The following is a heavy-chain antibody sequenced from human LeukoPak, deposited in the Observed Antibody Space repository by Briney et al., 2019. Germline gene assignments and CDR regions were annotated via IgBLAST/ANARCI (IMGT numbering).Heavy chain of an antibody. V-gene: IGHV1-69*01. Sequence: SVKVSCKASGGTFSSYTINWVRQAPGQGLEWMGGVIPIFGAANYAQNFRGRDTITADESTSTAYMELSSLRSEDTAMYYCARGSVDMATSTWDGVDYWGQGTLVTVSS. CDR2: VIPIFGAA. J-gene: IGHJ4*02. CDR3: ARGSVDMATSTWDGVDY. D-gene: IGHD5-24*01. CDR1: GGTFSSYT.